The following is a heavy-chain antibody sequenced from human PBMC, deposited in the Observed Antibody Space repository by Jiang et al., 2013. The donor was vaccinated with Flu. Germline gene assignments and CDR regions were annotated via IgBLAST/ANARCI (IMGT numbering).Heavy chain of an antibody. D-gene: IGHD4-17*01. CDR1: GYSFTSYW. Sequence: GAEVKKPGESLKISCKGSGYSFTSYWSGWVRQMPGKGLEWMGIIYPGDSDTRYSPSFQGQVTISADKSISTAYLQWSSLKASDTAMYYCARSQRGPTVSNNWYFDLWGRGTLVTVSS. CDR2: IYPGDSDT. V-gene: IGHV5-51*01. CDR3: ARSQRGPTVSNNWYFDL. J-gene: IGHJ2*01.